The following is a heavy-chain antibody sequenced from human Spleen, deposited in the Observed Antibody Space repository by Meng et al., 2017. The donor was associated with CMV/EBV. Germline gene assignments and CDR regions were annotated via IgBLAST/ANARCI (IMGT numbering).Heavy chain of an antibody. CDR1: GFTFSSYS. CDR2: ISSSSSYI. CDR3: ARDPDYGDYLEDYYYGMDV. V-gene: IGHV3-21*01. Sequence: GGSLRLSCAASGFTFSSYSMNWVRQAPGKGLEWVSSISSSSSYIYYADSVKGRFTISRDNAKNSLYLQMNSLRAEDTAVYYCARDPDYGDYLEDYYYGMDVWGQGTTVTVSS. J-gene: IGHJ6*02. D-gene: IGHD4-17*01.